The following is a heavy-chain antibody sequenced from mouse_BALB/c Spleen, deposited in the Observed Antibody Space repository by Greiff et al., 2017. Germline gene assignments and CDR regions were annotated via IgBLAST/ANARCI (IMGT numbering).Heavy chain of an antibody. CDR2: IYPGGGYT. V-gene: IGHV1-63*02. D-gene: IGHD2-4*01. CDR1: GYTFTNYW. J-gene: IGHJ4*01. CDR3: APYDYGYAMDY. Sequence: QVQLQQSGAELVRPGTSVKISCKASGYTFTNYWLGWVKQRPGHGLEWIGDIYPGGGYTNYNEKFKGKATLTADTSSSTAYMQLSSLTSEDSAVYFCAPYDYGYAMDYWGQGTSVTVSS.